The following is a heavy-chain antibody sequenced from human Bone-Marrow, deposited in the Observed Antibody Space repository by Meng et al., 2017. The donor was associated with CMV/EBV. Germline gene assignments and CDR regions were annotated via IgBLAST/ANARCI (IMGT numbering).Heavy chain of an antibody. D-gene: IGHD6-13*01. CDR3: ARAKSVAEGVYGMDV. J-gene: IGHJ6*02. CDR1: GYTFTSYY. V-gene: IGHV1-46*01. Sequence: ASVKVSCTASGYTFTSYYMHWVRQAPGQGLEWMGIINPSGGSTSYAQKFQGRVTMTRDTSTSTVYMELSSLRSEDTAVYYCARAKSVAEGVYGMDVWGQGTTVTVSS. CDR2: INPSGGST.